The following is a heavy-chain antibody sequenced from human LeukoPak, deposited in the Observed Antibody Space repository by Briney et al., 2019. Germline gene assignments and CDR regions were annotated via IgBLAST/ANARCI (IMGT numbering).Heavy chain of an antibody. J-gene: IGHJ4*02. V-gene: IGHV6-1*01. CDR1: GDSVSSNSA. D-gene: IGHD1-26*01. Sequence: SQTLSLTCAIPGDSVSSNSAWNWIRQSPSRGLEWLGRTYYRSKWYYDYAVAVKSRISINPDTSKNQFSLQLSSVTPEDTAVYYCARDPVGGSTIFDYWGQGTLVTVSS. CDR3: ARDPVGGSTIFDY. CDR2: TYYRSKWYY.